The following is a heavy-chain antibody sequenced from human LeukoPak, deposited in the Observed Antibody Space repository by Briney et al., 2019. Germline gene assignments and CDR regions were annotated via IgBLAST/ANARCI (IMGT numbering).Heavy chain of an antibody. Sequence: PSETLSLTCTISGGSISSYYWSWIRQPPGKGLEWIGYIYYSGSTNYNPSLKSRVTISVDTSKNQFSLKLSSVTAADTAVYYCARASYRAYCDFYYYMDVWGKGTTVTVSS. J-gene: IGHJ6*03. D-gene: IGHD3-3*01. V-gene: IGHV4-59*01. CDR3: ARASYRAYCDFYYYMDV. CDR1: GGSISSYY. CDR2: IYYSGST.